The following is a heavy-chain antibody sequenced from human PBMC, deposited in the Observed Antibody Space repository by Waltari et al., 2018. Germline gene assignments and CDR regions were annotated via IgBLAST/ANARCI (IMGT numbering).Heavy chain of an antibody. V-gene: IGHV1-2*02. CDR3: ARAMPVGGTTSGRAFDI. J-gene: IGHJ3*02. Sequence: QVQLVQSGAQVKKPGASVKASCKASGYTFTGYNIHWVRQAPGQGLEWMGWINPNNGGTYYAQKFQGRVTMTRDTTASTAHMELSGLIYDDTAVYYCARAMPVGGTTSGRAFDIWGQGTMVTVSA. D-gene: IGHD1-26*01. CDR1: GYTFTGYN. CDR2: INPNNGGT.